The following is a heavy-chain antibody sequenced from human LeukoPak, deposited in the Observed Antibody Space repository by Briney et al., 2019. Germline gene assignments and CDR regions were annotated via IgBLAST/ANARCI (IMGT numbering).Heavy chain of an antibody. D-gene: IGHD3/OR15-3a*01. CDR1: GFTFSSYS. V-gene: IGHV3-21*01. CDR3: TRAVAADDFSPGY. Sequence: PGGSLRLSCVASGFTFSSYSMNWVRQAPGKGLGWVSCISSTSRYIYYADSVKGRFTISRDNAKNSVYLQMNSLRAEDTAVYYCTRAVAADDFSPGYWGQGTLVTVSS. J-gene: IGHJ4*02. CDR2: ISSTSRYI.